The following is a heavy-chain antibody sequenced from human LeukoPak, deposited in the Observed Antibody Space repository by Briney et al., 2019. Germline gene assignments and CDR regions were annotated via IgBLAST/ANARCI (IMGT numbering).Heavy chain of an antibody. V-gene: IGHV3-7*01. D-gene: IGHD6-19*01. J-gene: IGHJ4*02. CDR1: GFPFSSYW. CDR2: IRRDGSEI. CDR3: ARDSKQWLVPYYFDY. Sequence: GGSLRLSCAASGFPFSSYWMTWVRQAPGKGLEWVANIRRDGSEIHYVDSVKGRFTISRDNAKNSLFLQMNSLRADDTAVYYCARDSKQWLVPYYFDYWGQGTLVTVSS.